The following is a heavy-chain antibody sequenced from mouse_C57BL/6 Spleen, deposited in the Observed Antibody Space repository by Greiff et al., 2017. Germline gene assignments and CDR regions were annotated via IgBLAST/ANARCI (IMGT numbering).Heavy chain of an antibody. CDR1: GYTFTSYW. CDR3: AICAERDYFDY. CDR2: IHPSDSDT. V-gene: IGHV1-74*01. J-gene: IGHJ2*01. Sequence: QVQLKQPGAELVKPGASVKVSCKASGYTFTSYWMHWVKQRPGQGLEWIGRIHPSDSDTNYNQKFKGKATLTVDKSSSPAYMQLSSLTSEDSAVYYCAICAERDYFDYWGQGTTLTVSS.